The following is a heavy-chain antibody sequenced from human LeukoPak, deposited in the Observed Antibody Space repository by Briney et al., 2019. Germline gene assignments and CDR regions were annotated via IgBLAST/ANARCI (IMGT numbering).Heavy chain of an antibody. CDR2: IFGSGGSP. V-gene: IGHV3-23*01. Sequence: PGGSLRLSCEASGFTFGSFAMYWVRQAPGKGLDWIAGIFGSGGSPHYADSVKGRFTISRDNSKNTVYLQINSLRAEDTAVYYGKTTAGYSSGQKPAWPVDYWCQGTLVTVSS. CDR3: KTTAGYSSGQKPAWPVDY. D-gene: IGHD5-18*01. CDR1: GFTFGSFA. J-gene: IGHJ4*02.